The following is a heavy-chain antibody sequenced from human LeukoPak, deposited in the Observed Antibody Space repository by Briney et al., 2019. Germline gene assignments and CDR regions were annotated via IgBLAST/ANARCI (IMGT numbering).Heavy chain of an antibody. V-gene: IGHV1-69*06. CDR3: AKSSIIAAAGPYYFDS. D-gene: IGHD6-13*01. CDR2: IIPIFGTS. J-gene: IGHJ4*02. CDR1: GGTFSSYA. Sequence: SVKVSCKASGGTFSSYAISWVRQAPGQGLEWMGGIIPIFGTSNYAQKFQGRVTITADKSTSTAYMELSSLRSEDTAVYYCAKSSIIAAAGPYYFDSWGQGTLVTVSS.